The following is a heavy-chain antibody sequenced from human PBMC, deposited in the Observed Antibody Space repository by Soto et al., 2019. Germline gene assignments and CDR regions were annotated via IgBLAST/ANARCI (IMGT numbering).Heavy chain of an antibody. CDR2: VGGSGGGT. D-gene: IGHD3-3*01. V-gene: IGHV3-23*01. J-gene: IGHJ4*02. CDR3: ARLRSAYFTGFDF. Sequence: GGSLRLSCAASGFTFSNYAMSWVRQAPGKGLEWVSGVGGSGGGTYYADSLKGRFTISRDNSKKTVYLQMNSLRAEDTAFYYCARLRSAYFTGFDFWGLGTLVTVSS. CDR1: GFTFSNYA.